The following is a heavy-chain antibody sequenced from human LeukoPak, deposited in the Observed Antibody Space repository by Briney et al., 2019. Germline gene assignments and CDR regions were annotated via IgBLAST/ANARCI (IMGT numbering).Heavy chain of an antibody. V-gene: IGHV4-59*01. CDR3: ARQSISGSSLSYFDY. J-gene: IGHJ4*02. Sequence: PSETLSLTCTVSGGSISSYYWSWIRQPPGKGLEWIGYIYYSGSTNYNPPLKSRVTISVDTSKNQFSLKLSSVTAADTAVYYCARQSISGSSLSYFDYWGQGTLVNVSS. CDR2: IYYSGST. D-gene: IGHD3-22*01. CDR1: GGSISSYY.